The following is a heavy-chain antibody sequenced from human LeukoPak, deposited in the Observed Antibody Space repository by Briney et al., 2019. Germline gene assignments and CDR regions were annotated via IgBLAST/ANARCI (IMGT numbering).Heavy chain of an antibody. D-gene: IGHD5-18*01. CDR2: IYYSGST. J-gene: IGHJ6*04. CDR3: ARDPGYSYGAYYYYYGMDV. CDR1: GGSISSYY. Sequence: SETLSLTCTVSGGSISSYYWSWVRQPPGKGLEWIGYIYYSGSTNYNPSLKSRVTISVDTSKNQFSLKLSSLTAADTAVYYCARDPGYSYGAYYYYYGMDVWGKGTTVTVSS. V-gene: IGHV4-59*01.